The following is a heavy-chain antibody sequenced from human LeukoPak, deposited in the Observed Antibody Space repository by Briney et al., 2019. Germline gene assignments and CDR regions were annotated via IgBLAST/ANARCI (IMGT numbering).Heavy chain of an antibody. Sequence: PGGSLRLSCVVSGFTFRSYEFGWVRQTPGKGLEWISHIYTDDTIYQADSVKGRFTISRDNAKNSLYLQMSSLRAEDTAVYYCARASNPPFDYWGQGTLVTVSS. V-gene: IGHV3-48*03. CDR1: GFTFRSYE. CDR3: ARASNPPFDY. CDR2: IYTDDTI. J-gene: IGHJ4*02. D-gene: IGHD2-8*01.